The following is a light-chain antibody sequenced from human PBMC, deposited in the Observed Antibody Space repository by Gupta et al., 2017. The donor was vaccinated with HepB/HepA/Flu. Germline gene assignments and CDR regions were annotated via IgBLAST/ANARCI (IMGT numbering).Light chain of an antibody. J-gene: IGLJ2*01. CDR2: LNSDGSH. CDR1: SGHSSYA. Sequence: QLVLTHSPSASASLGASVKLTCTLSSGHSSYAIAWHQQQPEKGPRYLMKLNSDGSHSKGDGIPAGFSGSSSAAVPNLTLPSVESEDEYYYSGQTRGTGRVFGGGTKLTVL. V-gene: IGLV4-69*01. CDR3: QTRGTGRV.